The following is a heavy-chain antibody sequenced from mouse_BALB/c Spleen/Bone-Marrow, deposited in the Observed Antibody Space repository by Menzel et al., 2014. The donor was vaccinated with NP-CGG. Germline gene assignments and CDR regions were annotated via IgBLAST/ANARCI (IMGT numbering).Heavy chain of an antibody. CDR1: GFTFSSFG. V-gene: IGHV5-17*02. J-gene: IGHJ4*01. Sequence: EVQVVESGGGLVQPGGSRILSCAASGFTFSSFGMHWVRQAPEKGLEWVAYISGGSSFIYYADTVKGRFTISRDNPKNTLFLQMTSLRAEDTAIYYCARKDYFGNAAMDYWGQGTSVTVSS. CDR3: ARKDYFGNAAMDY. D-gene: IGHD1-1*01. CDR2: ISGGSSFI.